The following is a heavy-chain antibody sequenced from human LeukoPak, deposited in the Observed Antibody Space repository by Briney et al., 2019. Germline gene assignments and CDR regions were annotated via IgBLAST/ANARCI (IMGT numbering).Heavy chain of an antibody. CDR3: ARTLLGSSVQAAIRDFGIDY. CDR1: EFSFSNFA. Sequence: GGSLRLSCAASEFSFSNFAMYWVRQPPGKGLEWLAVISYDGSIRYYADSVKGRFTISRDNSNNTLYLQMNSLRAEDTAVYYCARTLLGSSVQAAIRDFGIDYWGQGTLVTVSS. V-gene: IGHV3-30*04. J-gene: IGHJ4*02. CDR2: ISYDGSIR. D-gene: IGHD2-2*02.